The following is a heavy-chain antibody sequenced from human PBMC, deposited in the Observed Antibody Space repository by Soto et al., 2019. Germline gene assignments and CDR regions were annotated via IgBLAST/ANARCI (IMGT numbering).Heavy chain of an antibody. D-gene: IGHD4-4*01. CDR2: VYYRGST. Sequence: QLQLQESGPGLVKPSGTLSLTCTVSGGSISSSTYYWGWIRQPPGKGLEWIGNVYYRGSTYYNPSLQRRVTISVDTSKNQFSLNLSSVTAADAAVYYCARDYRDSFDYWGQGTLVTVSS. CDR3: ARDYRDSFDY. J-gene: IGHJ4*02. CDR1: GGSISSSTYY. V-gene: IGHV4-39*02.